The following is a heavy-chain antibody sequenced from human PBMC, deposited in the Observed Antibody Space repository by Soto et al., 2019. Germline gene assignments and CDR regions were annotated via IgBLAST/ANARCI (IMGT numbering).Heavy chain of an antibody. D-gene: IGHD6-13*01. CDR3: ARHSSSWY. CDR2: IYYSGGT. Sequence: QLQLQESGPGLVKPSETLSLTCTVSGGSISSSSYYWGWIRQPPGKGLEWMGSIYYSGGTYYNPSLKSRVTISVDTSKNQFSLKLSSVTAADTAVYYCARHSSSWYWGQGTLVTVSS. CDR1: GGSISSSSYY. J-gene: IGHJ4*02. V-gene: IGHV4-39*01.